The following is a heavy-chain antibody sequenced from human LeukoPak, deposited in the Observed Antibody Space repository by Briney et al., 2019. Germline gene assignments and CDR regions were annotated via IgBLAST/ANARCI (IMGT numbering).Heavy chain of an antibody. CDR1: GGAFSNYF. CDR3: ARGQYCNTTTCYSARRYFDF. Sequence: SETLSLTCAVSGGAFSNYFWTWIRQPPGKGLEWIAEINDSGSTNSNSSLRSRVAISLDTSKNQFSLRLTSVTAADTAAYYCARGQYCNTTTCYSARRYFDFWGQGTLVTVSS. J-gene: IGHJ4*02. V-gene: IGHV4-34*01. D-gene: IGHD2-2*01. CDR2: INDSGST.